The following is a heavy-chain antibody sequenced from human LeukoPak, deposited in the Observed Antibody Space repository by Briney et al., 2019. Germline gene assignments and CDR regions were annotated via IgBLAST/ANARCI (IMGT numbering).Heavy chain of an antibody. J-gene: IGHJ4*02. D-gene: IGHD1-1*01. CDR3: ARGTSPSYGFPRN. V-gene: IGHV3-30*03. CDR2: ISYDGSNK. CDR1: GFTFSSYG. Sequence: GRSLRLSCAASGFTFSSYGMHWVRQAPGKGLEWVAVISYDGSNKYYADSVKGRFTISRDNSKNTLYLQMNSLRAEDTAVYYCARGTSPSYGFPRNWGQGTQVTVSS.